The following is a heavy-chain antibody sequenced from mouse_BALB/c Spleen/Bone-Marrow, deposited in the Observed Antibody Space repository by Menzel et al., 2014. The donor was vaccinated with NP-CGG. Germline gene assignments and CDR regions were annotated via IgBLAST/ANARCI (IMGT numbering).Heavy chain of an antibody. CDR2: IKPDSSTI. V-gene: IGHV4-1*02. D-gene: IGHD1-2*01. CDR3: AKNYYYGYVAY. Sequence: EVQGVESGGGLVQPGGSLKLSCAASGFDFSRYWMTWVRQAPGKGLEWIGEIKPDSSTINYAPSLKDKFIISRDNAKNTLYLQMSKVRSEDTALYYCAKNYYYGYVAYWGQGTLATVSA. CDR1: GFDFSRYW. J-gene: IGHJ3*01.